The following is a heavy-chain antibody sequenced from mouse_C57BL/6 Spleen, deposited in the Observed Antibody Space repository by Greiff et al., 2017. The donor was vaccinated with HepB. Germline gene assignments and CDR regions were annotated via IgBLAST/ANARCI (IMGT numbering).Heavy chain of an antibody. D-gene: IGHD1-1*01. V-gene: IGHV1-81*01. CDR1: GYTFTSYG. CDR3: ARSSSYYGSSFHFDY. CDR2: IYPRSGNT. J-gene: IGHJ2*01. Sequence: QVHVKQSGAELARPGASVKLSCKASGYTFTSYGISWVKQRTGQGLEWIGEIYPRSGNTYYNEKFKGKATLTADKSSSTAYMELRSLTSEDSAVYFCARSSSYYGSSFHFDYWGQGTTLTVSS.